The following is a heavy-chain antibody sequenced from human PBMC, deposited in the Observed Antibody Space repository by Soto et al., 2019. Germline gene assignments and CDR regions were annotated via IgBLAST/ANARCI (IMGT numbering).Heavy chain of an antibody. CDR3: AGDRGAAAFDI. J-gene: IGHJ3*02. CDR1: GFAFSSYG. D-gene: IGHD3-10*01. V-gene: IGHV3-33*01. Sequence: QVQLVESGGGVVQPGRSLRLSCVASGFAFSSYGMHWVRQAPGKGLEWVAVIWSDGSNKLYADSVKGRFTISRDNFRTTQYLQMNSLRVEDTAIYCCAGDRGAAAFDIWGQGTMVTVSS. CDR2: IWSDGSNK.